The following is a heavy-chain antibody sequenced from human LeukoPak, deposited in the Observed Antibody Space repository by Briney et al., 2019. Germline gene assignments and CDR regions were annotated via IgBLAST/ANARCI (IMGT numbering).Heavy chain of an antibody. Sequence: PGGSLRLSCAASGFTFSSYSMNWVRQAPGKGLEWVSSISSSSSNIYYADSVKGRFTISRDNAKNSLYLQMNSLRVEDTAVYYCARCTTGRTFGSLREINRSREIDYWGQGTLVTVSS. J-gene: IGHJ4*02. D-gene: IGHD1-1*01. CDR3: ARCTTGRTFGSLREINRSREIDY. CDR2: ISSSSSNI. V-gene: IGHV3-21*01. CDR1: GFTFSSYS.